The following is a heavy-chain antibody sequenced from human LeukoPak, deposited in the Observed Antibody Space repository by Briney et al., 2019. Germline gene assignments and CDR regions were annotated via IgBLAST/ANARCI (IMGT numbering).Heavy chain of an antibody. D-gene: IGHD2-2*01. CDR3: ARDSKYQPYYFDY. CDR1: GGSITNYY. J-gene: IGHJ4*02. Sequence: PSETLSLTCTVSGGSITNYYWSWIRQPPGKGLEWIGYIYYGGSTNYNPSLKSRVTISVDTSKNQFSLKLNSVTAADTAVYYCARDSKYQPYYFDYWGQGTLVTVSS. CDR2: IYYGGST. V-gene: IGHV4-59*01.